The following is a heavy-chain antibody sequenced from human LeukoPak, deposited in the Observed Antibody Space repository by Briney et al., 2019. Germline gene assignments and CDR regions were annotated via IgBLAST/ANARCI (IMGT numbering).Heavy chain of an antibody. V-gene: IGHV3-23*01. D-gene: IGHD2-2*01. CDR3: ARDTNYQLRLFDY. Sequence: GGSLRLSCAASGFTFSSYAMSWVRQAPGKGLEWVSAISGSGGSTYYADSVKGRFTISRDNSKNTLYLQMNSLRAEDTAVYYCARDTNYQLRLFDYWGQGTLVTVSS. CDR2: ISGSGGST. J-gene: IGHJ4*02. CDR1: GFTFSSYA.